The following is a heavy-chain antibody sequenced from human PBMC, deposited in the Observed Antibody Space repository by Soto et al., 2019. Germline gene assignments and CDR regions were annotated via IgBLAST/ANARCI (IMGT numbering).Heavy chain of an antibody. CDR2: ISAYNGNT. D-gene: IGHD6-13*01. CDR1: GYSFTSYG. V-gene: IGHV1-18*01. Sequence: GASVKVSCKASGYSFTSYGISWVRQAPGQGLEWMGWISAYNGNTNYAQKLQGRVTITRDTSASTAYMELSSLRSEDTAVYYCARVIAEQQLASYYYYMDVWGKGTTVTVSS. J-gene: IGHJ6*03. CDR3: ARVIAEQQLASYYYYMDV.